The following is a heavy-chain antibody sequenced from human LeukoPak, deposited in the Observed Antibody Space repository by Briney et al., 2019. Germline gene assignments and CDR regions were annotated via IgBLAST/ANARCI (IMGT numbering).Heavy chain of an antibody. CDR2: IYHSGST. V-gene: IGHV4-59*12. CDR3: AREHYGSGFNWFDP. Sequence: SETLSLTCTVSGGSISSYYWSWIRQPPGKGLEWIGYIYHSGSTYYNPSLKSRVTISVDRSKNQFSLKLSSVTAADTAVYYCAREHYGSGFNWFDPWGQGTLVTVSS. D-gene: IGHD3-16*01. J-gene: IGHJ5*02. CDR1: GGSISSYY.